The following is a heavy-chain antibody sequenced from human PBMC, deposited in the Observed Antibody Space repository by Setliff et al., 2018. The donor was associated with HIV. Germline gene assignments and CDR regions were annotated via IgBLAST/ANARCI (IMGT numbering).Heavy chain of an antibody. Sequence: SETLSLTCTISGGSFGVYRWSWIRQSAGRGLEWIGRIDSSGTTDYKPSLKGRVAISVDTSKNQFSLKLTSVTAADTAVYYCARDRHSSGFGSCGPWGPGILVTVSS. CDR3: ARDRHSSGFGSCGP. V-gene: IGHV4-4*07. J-gene: IGHJ5*02. CDR2: IDSSGTT. D-gene: IGHD3-10*01. CDR1: GGSFGVYR.